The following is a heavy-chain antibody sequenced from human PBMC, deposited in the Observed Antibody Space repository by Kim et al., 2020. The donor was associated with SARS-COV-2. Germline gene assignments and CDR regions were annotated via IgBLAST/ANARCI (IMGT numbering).Heavy chain of an antibody. Sequence: IPSRKSRVTISVDTSKNQLSLKLSSVTAADTAVYYCARDLRYSSGWYYENWGQGTLVTVSS. V-gene: IGHV4-39*07. J-gene: IGHJ4*02. D-gene: IGHD6-19*01. CDR3: ARDLRYSSGWYYEN.